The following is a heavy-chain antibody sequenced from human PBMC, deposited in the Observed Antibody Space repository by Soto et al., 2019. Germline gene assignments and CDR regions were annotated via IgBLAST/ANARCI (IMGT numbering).Heavy chain of an antibody. J-gene: IGHJ4*02. D-gene: IGHD2-2*01. V-gene: IGHV4-31*03. Sequence: QVQLQESGPGLVKPSQTLSLTCTVSGGSITSSGYYWSWIRQHPGEGLEWIGFTSNSGSTSYNPSLQSRVTISVDTSSNQFSLTLKSVTAADTAVYYCARGGGSTKVDYWGQGTLVTVSP. CDR2: TSNSGST. CDR3: ARGGGSTKVDY. CDR1: GGSITSSGYY.